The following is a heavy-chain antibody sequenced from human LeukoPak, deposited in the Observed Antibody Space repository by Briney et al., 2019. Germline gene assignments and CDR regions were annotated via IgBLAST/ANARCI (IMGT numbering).Heavy chain of an antibody. D-gene: IGHD3-22*01. Sequence: SETLSLTCTVSGGSISNFYWSWIRQPAGKGPEWIGRLNTSGSTNYNPSLKSRVTMSVDTSKNQFSLKLSSVAAADTAVYYCAGNLYYYDCRGLPNNYWGQGTLVTVSS. V-gene: IGHV4-4*07. J-gene: IGHJ4*02. CDR1: GGSISNFY. CDR2: LNTSGST. CDR3: AGNLYYYDCRGLPNNY.